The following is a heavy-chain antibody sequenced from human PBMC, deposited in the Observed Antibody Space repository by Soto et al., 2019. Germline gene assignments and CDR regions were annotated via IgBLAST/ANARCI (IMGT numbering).Heavy chain of an antibody. Sequence: SETLSLTCTVSGGSISANYWSWIRQPPGKGLEWIGYISSSGYTNYNASLKSRITISIDTSKNQFSLKLTSVTAADTAVYYCASLHGARFDPWGQGTLVTVSS. V-gene: IGHV4-4*08. CDR1: GGSISANY. J-gene: IGHJ5*02. D-gene: IGHD4-17*01. CDR2: ISSSGYT. CDR3: ASLHGARFDP.